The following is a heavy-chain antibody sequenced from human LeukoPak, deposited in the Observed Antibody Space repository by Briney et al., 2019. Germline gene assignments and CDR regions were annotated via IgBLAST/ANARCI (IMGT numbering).Heavy chain of an antibody. D-gene: IGHD3-22*01. J-gene: IGHJ3*01. V-gene: IGHV1-18*01. CDR3: ARDYYYDSNGYPDDTFDV. Sequence: ASVKVSCKASGYSFNSYGISWVRQAPGQGLEWMGWISVYDGDTNYEQKLQGRVTLTTDTSTSTVYMELRSLRSDDTAVYYCARDYYYDSNGYPDDTFDVWGQGTMLTVSS. CDR2: ISVYDGDT. CDR1: GYSFNSYG.